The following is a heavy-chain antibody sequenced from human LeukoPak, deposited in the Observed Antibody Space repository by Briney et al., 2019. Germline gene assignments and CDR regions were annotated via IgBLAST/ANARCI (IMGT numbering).Heavy chain of an antibody. CDR2: ISGSGGST. CDR1: GFTFNSNA. V-gene: IGHV3-23*01. J-gene: IGHJ3*02. CDR3: ARAGRGILTGYYSDAFDI. D-gene: IGHD3-9*01. Sequence: GGSLRLSCAASGFTFNSNAMSWVRQAPGKGLEWVSGISGSGGSTNYADSVKGRYTISRDSSKNTLYLQMNSLRAEDTAVYYCARAGRGILTGYYSDAFDIWGQGTMVTVSS.